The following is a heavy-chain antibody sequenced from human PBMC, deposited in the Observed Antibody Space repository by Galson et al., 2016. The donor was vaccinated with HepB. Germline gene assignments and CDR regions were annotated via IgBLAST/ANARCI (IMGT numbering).Heavy chain of an antibody. V-gene: IGHV3-43*02. D-gene: IGHD3-3*01. CDR3: AKEEVWSGYYFYYGIDV. J-gene: IGHJ6*02. Sequence: SLRLSCAASGFTFDDHGMHWVRQAPGKGLEWVALISGDGGNPYYADSVKGRFTISRVNRKNSLYPQMNSLRTEDTALYYCAKEEVWSGYYFYYGIDVWGQGTMVTVSS. CDR2: ISGDGGNP. CDR1: GFTFDDHG.